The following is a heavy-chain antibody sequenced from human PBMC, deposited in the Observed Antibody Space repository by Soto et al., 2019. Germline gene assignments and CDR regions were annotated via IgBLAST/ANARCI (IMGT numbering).Heavy chain of an antibody. J-gene: IGHJ4*02. V-gene: IGHV3-30*18. D-gene: IGHD2-15*01. CDR3: AKEEGWEVAAICFDY. Sequence: PGGSLRLSCAASGFTFSSYGMHWVRQAPGKGLEWVAVISYDGSNKYYADSVKGRFTISRDNSKNTLYLQMNSLRAEDTAVYYWAKEEGWEVAAICFDYGGQETLVTVSS. CDR1: GFTFSSYG. CDR2: ISYDGSNK.